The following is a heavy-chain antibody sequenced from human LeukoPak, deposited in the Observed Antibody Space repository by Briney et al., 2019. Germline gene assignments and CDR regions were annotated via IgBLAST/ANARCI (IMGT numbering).Heavy chain of an antibody. CDR2: ITFSSSII. Sequence: QPGGSLRLSCAASGFTFSSYEMNWVRQAPGKGLEWVSYITFSSSIIYYADSVKGRFTISRDNAKKSLYLQMNSLRAEDTAVYYCARDRLHYGEYEKTFDYWGQGTLVSVSS. D-gene: IGHD4-17*01. J-gene: IGHJ4*02. V-gene: IGHV3-48*03. CDR3: ARDRLHYGEYEKTFDY. CDR1: GFTFSSYE.